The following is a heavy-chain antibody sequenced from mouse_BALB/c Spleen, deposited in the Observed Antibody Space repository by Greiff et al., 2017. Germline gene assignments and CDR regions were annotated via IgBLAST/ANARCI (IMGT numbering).Heavy chain of an antibody. V-gene: IGHV14-4*02. D-gene: IGHD1-1*02. CDR3: NAQNYDAMDY. J-gene: IGHJ4*01. CDR1: GFNIKDYY. Sequence: EVKLQESGAELVRSGASVKLSCTASGFNIKDYYMHWVKQRPEQGLEWIGWIDPENGDTEYAPKFQGKATMTADTSSNTAYLQLSSLTSEDTAVYYCNAQNYDAMDYWGQGTSVTVSS. CDR2: IDPENGDT.